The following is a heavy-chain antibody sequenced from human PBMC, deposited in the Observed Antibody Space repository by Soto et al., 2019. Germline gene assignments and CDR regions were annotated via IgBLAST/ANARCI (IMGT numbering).Heavy chain of an antibody. CDR3: ARRLVGATPFDY. D-gene: IGHD1-26*01. CDR2: LIPIFGTA. V-gene: IGHV1-69*01. CDR1: GGTFSSYA. J-gene: IGHJ4*02. Sequence: QVQLVQSGAEVKKPGSSVKVSCKASGGTFSSYAISWVRQAPGQGLEWMGGLIPIFGTANYAQKFQGRVTITADESTSTSYMELSSLRSEDTAVYYCARRLVGATPFDYWGQGTLVTVSS.